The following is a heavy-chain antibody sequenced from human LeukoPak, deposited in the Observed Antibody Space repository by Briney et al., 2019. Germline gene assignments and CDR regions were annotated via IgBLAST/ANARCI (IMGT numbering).Heavy chain of an antibody. Sequence: SETLSLTCSVSGGSMNSYYRSWIRQSPGKGLEWIGYIYYSGSTNYNPSLKSRVTISVDTSKNQFSLKLSSVTAADTAVYYCARHVWLQPFDYWGQGTLVTVSS. J-gene: IGHJ4*02. CDR1: GGSMNSYY. V-gene: IGHV4-59*08. CDR2: IYYSGST. CDR3: ARHVWLQPFDY. D-gene: IGHD3-9*01.